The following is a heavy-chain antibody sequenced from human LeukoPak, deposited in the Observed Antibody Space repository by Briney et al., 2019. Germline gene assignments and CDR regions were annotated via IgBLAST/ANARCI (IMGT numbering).Heavy chain of an antibody. D-gene: IGHD3-10*01. CDR1: GFTFSSYA. V-gene: IGHV3-23*01. J-gene: IGHJ6*02. CDR3: AKDRKDVLLWFGELSVYDLDRSPRMDV. Sequence: GGSLRLSCAASGFTFSSYAMSWVRQAPGKGLEWVSAISGSGGSTYYADSVKGRFTISRDNSKNTLYLQMNSLRAEDTAVYYCAKDRKDVLLWFGELSVYDLDRSPRMDVWGQGTTVTVSS. CDR2: ISGSGGST.